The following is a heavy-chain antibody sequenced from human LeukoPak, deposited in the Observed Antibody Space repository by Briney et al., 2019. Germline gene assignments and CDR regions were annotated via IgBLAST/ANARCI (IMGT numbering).Heavy chain of an antibody. CDR3: ARDYCSGGSCYLVLDP. Sequence: ASVKVSCKASGCTFTSYGISWVRQAPGQGLEWMGWINAYNGNTNYAQKLQGRVTMTTDTSTSTAYMELRSLRSDDTAVYYCARDYCSGGSCYLVLDPWGQGTLVTVSS. V-gene: IGHV1-18*01. D-gene: IGHD2-15*01. CDR2: INAYNGNT. CDR1: GCTFTSYG. J-gene: IGHJ5*02.